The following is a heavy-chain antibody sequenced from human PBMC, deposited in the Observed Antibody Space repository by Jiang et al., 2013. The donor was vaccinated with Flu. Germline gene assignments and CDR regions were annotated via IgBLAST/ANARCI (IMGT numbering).Heavy chain of an antibody. CDR3: ARGHGAAGTYYYYYGMDV. V-gene: IGHV3-33*01. Sequence: SGGGVVQPGRSLRLSCAASGFTFSSYGMHWVRQAPGKGLEWVAVIWYDGSNKYYADSVKGRFTISRDNSKNTLYLQMNSLRAEDTAVYYCARGHGAAGTYYYYYGMDVWGQGTTVTVSS. CDR2: IWYDGSNK. J-gene: IGHJ6*02. D-gene: IGHD6-25*01. CDR1: GFTFSSYG.